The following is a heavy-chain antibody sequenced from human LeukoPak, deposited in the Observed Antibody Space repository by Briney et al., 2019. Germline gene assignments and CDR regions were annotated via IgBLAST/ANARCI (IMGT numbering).Heavy chain of an antibody. Sequence: GGSLILSCAASGFTVSSNYMNWVRQAPGKGLEWVSVIDGGGSTYYADSVKGRFTISRDNSENTLYLQMNSLRAEDTAVYYCARDMANWGQGTLVTVSS. D-gene: IGHD3-10*01. CDR1: GFTVSSNY. CDR3: ARDMAN. J-gene: IGHJ4*02. CDR2: IDGGGST. V-gene: IGHV3-53*01.